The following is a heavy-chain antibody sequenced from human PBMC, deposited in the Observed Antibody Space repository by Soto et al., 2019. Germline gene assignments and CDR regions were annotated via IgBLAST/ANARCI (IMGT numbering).Heavy chain of an antibody. Sequence: VGSLRLSCAVSGFTFSSYAMSWVRQAPGKGLEWVSAISGSGGSTYYADSVKGRFTISRDNSKNTLYLQMNSLRAEDTVVYYCDYPPGGNWNLELDYWGQGTLVTGSS. CDR2: ISGSGGST. D-gene: IGHD1-20*01. J-gene: IGHJ4*02. CDR3: DYPPGGNWNLELDY. V-gene: IGHV3-23*01. CDR1: GFTFSSYA.